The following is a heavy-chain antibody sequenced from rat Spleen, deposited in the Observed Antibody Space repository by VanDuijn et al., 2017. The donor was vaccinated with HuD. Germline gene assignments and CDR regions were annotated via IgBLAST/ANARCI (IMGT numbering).Heavy chain of an antibody. V-gene: IGHV2-1*01. J-gene: IGHJ2*01. CDR3: TIHPRY. CDR2: IWGDGST. D-gene: IGHD3-1*01. CDR1: GFSLISNS. Sequence: QVQLKESGPGLVQPSQTLSLICTVSGFSLISNSVHWVRQPPGKGLEWMGGIWGDGSTHYNSTLKSRLSISRDTSKNQVFLKMNSLQTDDTGTYYCTIHPRYWGQGVMVTVSS.